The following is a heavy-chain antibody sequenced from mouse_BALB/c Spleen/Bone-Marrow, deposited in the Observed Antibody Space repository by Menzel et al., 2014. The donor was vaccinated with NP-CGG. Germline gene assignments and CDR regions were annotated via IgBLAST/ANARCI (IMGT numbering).Heavy chain of an antibody. Sequence: AAEAVDFSRYWMSWVRQAPGKGLEWIGEINPDSSTINYTPSLKDKFIISRDNAKNTLYLQMSKVRSEDTALYYCAREGIPAWFAYWGQGTLVTVSA. CDR3: AREGIPAWFAY. CDR1: AVDFSRYW. CDR2: INPDSSTI. J-gene: IGHJ3*01. V-gene: IGHV4-1*02.